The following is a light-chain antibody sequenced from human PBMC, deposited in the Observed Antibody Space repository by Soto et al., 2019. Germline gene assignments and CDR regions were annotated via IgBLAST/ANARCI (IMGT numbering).Light chain of an antibody. V-gene: IGKV3-15*01. CDR1: QSLGGN. Sequence: IVMTQSPATLAVSPGDTATLSCRASQSLGGNLAWYQQKPGQGPRLLIFRASSRATGVPASFSASGSATEFTLTISGLQSEDFAIYYCQQYSNWHPWTFGPGTQVDIK. CDR2: RAS. CDR3: QQYSNWHPWT. J-gene: IGKJ1*01.